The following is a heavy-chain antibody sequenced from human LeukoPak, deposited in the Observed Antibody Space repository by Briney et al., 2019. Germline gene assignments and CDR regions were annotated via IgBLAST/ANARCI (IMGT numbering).Heavy chain of an antibody. CDR3: ATGASPTILGYCSSTSCYPGAFDI. V-gene: IGHV1-24*01. D-gene: IGHD2-2*01. CDR1: GDTPTVFS. J-gene: IGHJ3*02. Sequence: ASLKDSCEVSGDTPTVFSMHWGPQALGKGLWWMGGFDPVDGETIYAQKFQGRVTMTEDTSTDTAYMELSSLRSEDPAVYYCATGASPTILGYCSSTSCYPGAFDIWGQGTMVTVSS. CDR2: FDPVDGET.